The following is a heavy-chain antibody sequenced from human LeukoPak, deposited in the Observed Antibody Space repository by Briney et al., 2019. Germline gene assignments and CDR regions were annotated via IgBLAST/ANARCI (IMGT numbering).Heavy chain of an antibody. Sequence: PGGSLRLSCAASGFTFSSYAMSWVRQAPGKGLEWVSAISGSGGSTYYADSVKGRFTISRDNSKNTLYLQMNSLRAEDTAVYYCAKDSRPGPLSPRVFDYRGQGTLVTVSS. D-gene: IGHD6-6*01. CDR3: AKDSRPGPLSPRVFDY. CDR2: ISGSGGST. V-gene: IGHV3-23*01. CDR1: GFTFSSYA. J-gene: IGHJ4*02.